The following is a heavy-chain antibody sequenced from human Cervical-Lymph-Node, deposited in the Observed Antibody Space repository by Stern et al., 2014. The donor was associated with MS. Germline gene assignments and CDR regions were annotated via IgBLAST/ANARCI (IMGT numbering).Heavy chain of an antibody. D-gene: IGHD6-13*01. CDR1: GYTFTGYY. J-gene: IGHJ4*02. CDR3: ARVGSSSWDPLDY. CDR2: INPNSGGT. Sequence: MQLVESGAEVKKPGASVKVSCKASGYTFTGYYMHWVRQAPGQGLEWMGWINPNSGGTNYAQKFQGWVTMTRDTSISTAYMELSRLRSDDTAVYYCARVGSSSWDPLDYWGQGTLVTVSS. V-gene: IGHV1-2*04.